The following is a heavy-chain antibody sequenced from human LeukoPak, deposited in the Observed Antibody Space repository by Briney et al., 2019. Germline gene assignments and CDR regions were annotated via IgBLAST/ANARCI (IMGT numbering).Heavy chain of an antibody. CDR3: ARRQGLAYYFDY. Sequence: GGSLRLSCAASGFTFSSYAMSWVRQAPGKGLEWVSAISGSGGSTYYADSVKGRFTISRDNSKNTLYLQMNSLRAEDTAVYYCARRQGLAYYFDYWGQGTLVTVSS. V-gene: IGHV3-23*01. J-gene: IGHJ4*02. CDR1: GFTFSSYA. CDR2: ISGSGGST.